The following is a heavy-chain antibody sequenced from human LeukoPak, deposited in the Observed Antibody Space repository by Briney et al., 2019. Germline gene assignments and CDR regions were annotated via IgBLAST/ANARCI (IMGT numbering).Heavy chain of an antibody. CDR3: ARDPIRDKAMANYFDY. CDR1: GFTFSRYS. J-gene: IGHJ4*02. V-gene: IGHV3-21*01. D-gene: IGHD5-18*01. Sequence: GGSLRLSCAASGFTFSRYSMNWVRQAPGKGLEWVSSISSSSSYIYYADSVKGRFTISRDNAKNSLYLQMNSLRAEDTAVYYCARDPIRDKAMANYFDYWGQGTLVTVSS. CDR2: ISSSSSYI.